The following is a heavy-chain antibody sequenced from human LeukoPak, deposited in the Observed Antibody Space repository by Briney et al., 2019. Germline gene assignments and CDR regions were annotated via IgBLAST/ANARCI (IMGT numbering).Heavy chain of an antibody. CDR2: IKQDGSEK. Sequence: PGGSLRLSCPASGFTFSNYWMSWVRQAPGKGLEWVANIKQDGSEKYYVNSVKGRFTISRDNAKNSLYLQMNSLRAEDTAIYYCAREDDWNYEDYWGQGTLVTVSS. D-gene: IGHD1-7*01. CDR3: AREDDWNYEDY. V-gene: IGHV3-7*01. J-gene: IGHJ4*02. CDR1: GFTFSNYW.